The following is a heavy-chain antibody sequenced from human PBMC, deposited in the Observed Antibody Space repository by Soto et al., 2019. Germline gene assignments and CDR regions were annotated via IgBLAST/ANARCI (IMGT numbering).Heavy chain of an antibody. V-gene: IGHV3-23*01. CDR1: GFTFSSYA. CDR3: AKDRYSGYDSVFDY. CDR2: ISGSGGST. D-gene: IGHD5-12*01. Sequence: LRLSCAASGFTFSSYAMSWVRQAPGKGLEWVSAISGSGGSTYYADSVKGRFTISRDNSKSTLYLQMNSLRAEDTAVYYCAKDRYSGYDSVFDYWGQGTLVTVSS. J-gene: IGHJ4*02.